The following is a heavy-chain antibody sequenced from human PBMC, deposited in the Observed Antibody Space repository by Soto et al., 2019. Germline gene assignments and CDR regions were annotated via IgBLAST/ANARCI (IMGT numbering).Heavy chain of an antibody. V-gene: IGHV1-2*04. J-gene: IGHJ3*02. D-gene: IGHD1-26*01. CDR3: ARDRGRVGAAAVPEDAFDI. Sequence: ASXKVSCKASGYTFTGYYMHWVRQAPGQGLEWMGWINPNSGGTNYAQKFQGWVTMTRDTSISTAYMELSRLRSDDTAVYYCARDRGRVGAAAVPEDAFDIWGQGTMVTVSS. CDR2: INPNSGGT. CDR1: GYTFTGYY.